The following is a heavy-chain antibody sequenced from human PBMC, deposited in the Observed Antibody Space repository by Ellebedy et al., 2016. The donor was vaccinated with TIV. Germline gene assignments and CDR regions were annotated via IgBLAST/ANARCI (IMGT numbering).Heavy chain of an antibody. CDR1: GFTFSSYW. D-gene: IGHD1-1*01. Sequence: GGSLRLSCAASGFTFSSYWMSWVRQAPGKGLEGVANIKQDGSEKYYVDSVKGRFTISRDNAKNSLYLQMNSLRAEDTAVYYCAGRAYNWNDGSLFDYWGQGTLVTVSS. CDR2: IKQDGSEK. J-gene: IGHJ4*02. V-gene: IGHV3-7*03. CDR3: AGRAYNWNDGSLFDY.